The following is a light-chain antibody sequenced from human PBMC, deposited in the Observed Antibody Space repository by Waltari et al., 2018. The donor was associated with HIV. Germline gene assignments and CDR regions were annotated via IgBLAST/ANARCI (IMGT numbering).Light chain of an antibody. CDR1: TSNIGNNY. J-gene: IGLJ2*01. V-gene: IGLV1-51*01. Sequence: QSLLTQPPSVSAATGQKIIISCSGSTSNIGNNYVSWYQHPPGTAPKVLIYDNYKRPSGIPDRFSGSKSGTSATLAITGLQTGDEADYYCATWDSSLSAVVFGGGTKVTVL. CDR2: DNY. CDR3: ATWDSSLSAVV.